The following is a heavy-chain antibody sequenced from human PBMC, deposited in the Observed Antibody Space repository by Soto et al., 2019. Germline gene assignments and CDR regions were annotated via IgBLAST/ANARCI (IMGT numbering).Heavy chain of an antibody. CDR2: IRNNGIST. Sequence: GGSLRLSCSASGFTFSSYSMHWVRQAPGKGLEFVAVIRNNGISTYYADSVKGRFTISRGNSNNTVSLQMRSLRREDTAVYYCVKGGTSVSSAGFDDWGLGTLVTVSS. J-gene: IGHJ4*02. CDR3: VKGGTSVSSAGFDD. D-gene: IGHD3-22*01. CDR1: GFTFSSYS. V-gene: IGHV3-64D*06.